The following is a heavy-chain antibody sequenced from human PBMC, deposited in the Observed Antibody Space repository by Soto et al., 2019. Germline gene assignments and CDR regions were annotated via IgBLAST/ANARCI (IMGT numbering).Heavy chain of an antibody. J-gene: IGHJ6*02. V-gene: IGHV2-5*01. Sequence: GSGPTLVNPTQTLTLTCTFSGSSLSTSGVGVGWIRQPPGKALEWLALIYWNDDKRYSPSLKSRLTITKDTSKNQVVLTMTNMDPVDTATYYCARAYYDYVWGSYRPQPYYYYGMDVWGQGTTVTVSS. CDR3: ARAYYDYVWGSYRPQPYYYYGMDV. CDR1: GSSLSTSGVG. CDR2: IYWNDDK. D-gene: IGHD3-16*02.